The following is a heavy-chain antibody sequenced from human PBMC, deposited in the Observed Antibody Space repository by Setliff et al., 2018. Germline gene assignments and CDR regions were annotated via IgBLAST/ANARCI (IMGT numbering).Heavy chain of an antibody. D-gene: IGHD3-10*01. J-gene: IGHJ5*02. CDR2: ISTNNGGT. CDR3: AKTKGFGDGWFDP. CDR1: AYSFSGYY. V-gene: IGHV1-2*02. Sequence: ASVTVSCKTSAYSFSGYYIHWVRQAPGQGLEWMGWISTNNGGTKYAQTFQGRVTMTRDTSITTAYMELSRLTSDDTAVYYCAKTKGFGDGWFDPWGQGTLVTVSS.